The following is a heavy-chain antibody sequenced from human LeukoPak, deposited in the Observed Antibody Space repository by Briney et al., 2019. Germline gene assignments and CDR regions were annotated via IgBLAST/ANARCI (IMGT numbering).Heavy chain of an antibody. D-gene: IGHD3-3*01. V-gene: IGHV1-8*01. CDR1: GYTFTSYD. CDR2: MNPNSGNT. J-gene: IGHJ6*03. CDR3: ARGVLWPAFNYDFWSGYYMPLSYYYYYMDV. Sequence: ASVKVSCKASGYTFTSYDINWVRQATGQGLEWMGWMNPNSGNTGYAQKFQGRVTITRNTSISTAYMELSSLRSEDTAVYYCARGVLWPAFNYDFWSGYYMPLSYYYYYMDVWGKGTTVTVSS.